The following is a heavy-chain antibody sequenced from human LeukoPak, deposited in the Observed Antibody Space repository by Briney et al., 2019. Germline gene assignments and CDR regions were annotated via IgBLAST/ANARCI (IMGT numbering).Heavy chain of an antibody. J-gene: IGHJ4*02. Sequence: HPGGSLRLSCAASGFTFSSYWMSWVRQAPGKGLEWVANIKQDGSEKYYVDSVKGRFTISRDNANNSLYLQMSSLKVEDTAVYYCAREISDCCYFDCWGQGTLVTVSS. CDR1: GFTFSSYW. CDR2: IKQDGSEK. V-gene: IGHV3-7*01. CDR3: AREISDCCYFDC. D-gene: IGHD2-21*02.